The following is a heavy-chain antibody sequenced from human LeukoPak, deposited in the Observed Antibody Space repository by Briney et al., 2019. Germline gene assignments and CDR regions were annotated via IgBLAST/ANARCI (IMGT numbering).Heavy chain of an antibody. CDR3: ALPSVRSSSYYSPFDI. CDR2: ISGSGGST. D-gene: IGHD3-22*01. J-gene: IGHJ3*02. CDR1: GFTFSNYA. Sequence: GGSLRLSCAASGFTFSNYAMSWVRQAPGKGLEWVSAISGSGGSTYYADSVKGRFTISRDNSKNTLYLQMNSLRAEDTAVYYCALPSVRSSSYYSPFDIWGQGTMVTVSS. V-gene: IGHV3-23*01.